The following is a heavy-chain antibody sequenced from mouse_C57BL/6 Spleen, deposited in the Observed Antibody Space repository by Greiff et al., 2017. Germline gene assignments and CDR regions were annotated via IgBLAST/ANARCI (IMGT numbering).Heavy chain of an antibody. CDR1: GYTFTDYY. CDR3: ARMGAKNYCDY. J-gene: IGHJ2*01. V-gene: IGHV1-26*01. Sequence: VQLQQSGPELVKPGASVKISCKASGYTFTDYYMNWVKPSHGQSLEWIGDINPYNGGTSYNQKFKGKATLTVDKSSSTAYMELRSLTSEDSAVYYCARMGAKNYCDYGGQGNTLTVSS. D-gene: IGHD3-1*01. CDR2: INPYNGGT.